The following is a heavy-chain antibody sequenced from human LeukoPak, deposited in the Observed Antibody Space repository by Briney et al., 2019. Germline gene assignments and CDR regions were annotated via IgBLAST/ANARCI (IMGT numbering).Heavy chain of an antibody. Sequence: GGSLRPSCAASGFTFSSYAMSWVRQAPGKGLEWVSAISGSGGSTYYADSVKGRFTISRDNSKNTLYLQMNSLRAEDTAVYYCGGSAAHYYYMDVWGKGTTVTVFS. J-gene: IGHJ6*03. CDR3: GGSAAHYYYMDV. V-gene: IGHV3-23*01. D-gene: IGHD2-2*01. CDR2: ISGSGGST. CDR1: GFTFSSYA.